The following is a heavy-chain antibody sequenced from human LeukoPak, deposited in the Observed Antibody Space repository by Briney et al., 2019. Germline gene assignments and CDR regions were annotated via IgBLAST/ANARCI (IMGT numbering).Heavy chain of an antibody. J-gene: IGHJ4*02. Sequence: GRSLRLSCAASGFTFSSYAMHWVRQAPGEGLEWVAVISYDGSNKYYADSVKGRFTISRDNSKNTLYLQMNSLRAEDTAVYYCARATYGDYPFDYWGQGTLVTVSS. CDR1: GFTFSSYA. CDR2: ISYDGSNK. D-gene: IGHD4-17*01. V-gene: IGHV3-30-3*01. CDR3: ARATYGDYPFDY.